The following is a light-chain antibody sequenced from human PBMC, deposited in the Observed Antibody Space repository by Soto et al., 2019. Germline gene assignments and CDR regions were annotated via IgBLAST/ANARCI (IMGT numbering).Light chain of an antibody. CDR1: QSIRFY. CDR3: QQSYSMPGT. Sequence: QMPQSTSSLSASLGDRFTVTCLASQSIRFYLNWYQQTPGKAPKLLIYTASNVQSGVSSRISGSGSGTDFTLTISSLQPEDFATYYCQQSYSMPGTFGQGTNVDIK. CDR2: TAS. V-gene: IGKV1-39*01. J-gene: IGKJ1*01.